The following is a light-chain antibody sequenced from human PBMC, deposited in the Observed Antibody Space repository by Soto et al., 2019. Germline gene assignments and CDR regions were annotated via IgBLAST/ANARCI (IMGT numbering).Light chain of an antibody. CDR1: SSDVGNYNY. V-gene: IGLV2-14*03. CDR3: NSYTSISTWV. Sequence: QSALTQPASVSGSPGQSITISCTGTSSDVGNYNYVSWFQQHPGKAPKVIIYDVRNRPSGISDRFSGSKSGNTASLSISGLQAEDEADYYCNSYTSISTWVFGGGTKVTVL. J-gene: IGLJ3*02. CDR2: DVR.